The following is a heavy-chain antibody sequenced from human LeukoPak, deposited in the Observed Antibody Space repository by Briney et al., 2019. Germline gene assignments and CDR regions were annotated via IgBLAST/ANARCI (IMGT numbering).Heavy chain of an antibody. D-gene: IGHD1-1*01. J-gene: IGHJ6*02. CDR3: ARLEVYYSYTMDV. CDR1: GDTFSNSA. V-gene: IGHV1-69*04. Sequence: GASVKVSCKASGDTFSNSAISWVRQAPGQGLEWMGKIIPVLSLPTYAQNFQDRLTITADGSTSTAYMELSSLRFDDTAVYYCARLEVYYSYTMDVWAQGTTVTVSS. CDR2: IIPVLSLP.